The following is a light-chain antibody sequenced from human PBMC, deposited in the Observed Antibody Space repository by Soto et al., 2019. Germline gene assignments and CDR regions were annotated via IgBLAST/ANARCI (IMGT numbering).Light chain of an antibody. V-gene: IGKV2-28*01. Sequence: DIVMTQSPLSLPVTPGEPASISCRSSQSLLHSNGYNYLDWYLQKPRQSPQLLIYLGSNRASGNPDRFSGSGSGTDFTLKISRVEAEDVGVYYCKQALLTRTGGQGTNVYIK. J-gene: IGKJ1*01. CDR1: QSLLHSNGYNY. CDR3: KQALLTRT. CDR2: LGS.